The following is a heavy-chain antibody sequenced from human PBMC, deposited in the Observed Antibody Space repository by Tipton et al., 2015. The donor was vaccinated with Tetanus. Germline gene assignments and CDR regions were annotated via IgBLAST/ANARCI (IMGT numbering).Heavy chain of an antibody. Sequence: TLSLTCTVSGGSLRSGDHYWSWIRQPPGKGLEWLANISASGSTNSNYSLKSRITISRDTSKNQFSLKLASVTAADTAVYFCAGVTAQRTELYFDHWGQGTLVTVSS. J-gene: IGHJ4*02. D-gene: IGHD6-13*01. V-gene: IGHV4-61*08. CDR3: AGVTAQRTELYFDH. CDR2: ISASGST. CDR1: GGSLRSGDHY.